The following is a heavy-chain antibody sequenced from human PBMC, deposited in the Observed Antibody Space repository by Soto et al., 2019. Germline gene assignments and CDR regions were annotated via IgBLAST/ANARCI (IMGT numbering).Heavy chain of an antibody. CDR3: CRDRGPLGVDP. V-gene: IGHV1-46*01. J-gene: IGHJ5*02. D-gene: IGHD3-10*01. CDR2: INPSGGST. CDR1: GYTFTSYY. Sequence: QVQLVQSGAEVKKPGASVKVSCKASGYTFTSYYMHWVRQAPGQGLEWMGIINPSGGSTSYAQKFQGRGTMTRDTANGTILMGLGSPRSEETAVYYCCRDRGPLGVDPWGQGTLVTVSS.